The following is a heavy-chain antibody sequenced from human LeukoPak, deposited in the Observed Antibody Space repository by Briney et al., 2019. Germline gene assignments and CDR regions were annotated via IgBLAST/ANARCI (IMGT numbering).Heavy chain of an antibody. CDR3: AKDTRTVVVPAAPRWFDP. J-gene: IGHJ5*02. CDR2: ISSSSRTI. CDR1: GFTFSSYS. V-gene: IGHV3-48*02. Sequence: GGSLRLSCAASGFTFSSYSMTWVRQAPGKGLEWVSYISSSSRTIYYADSVKGRFTISRDNAKNSLYLQMNSLRDEDTAVYYCAKDTRTVVVPAAPRWFDPWGQGTLVTVSS. D-gene: IGHD2-2*01.